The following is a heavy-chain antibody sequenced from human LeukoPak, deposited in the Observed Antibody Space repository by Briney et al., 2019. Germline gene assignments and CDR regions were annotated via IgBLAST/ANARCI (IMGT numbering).Heavy chain of an antibody. CDR3: AKVISSGGFL. Sequence: GGSLRLSCAASGFTFSSYSMNWVRQAPGRGLEWVSSISSSSSYIYYADSVKGRFTISRDNAKNSLYLQMNSLRAEDTAVYYCAKVISSGGFLWGQGTTVTVSS. V-gene: IGHV3-21*01. D-gene: IGHD6-19*01. CDR1: GFTFSSYS. J-gene: IGHJ6*02. CDR2: ISSSSSYI.